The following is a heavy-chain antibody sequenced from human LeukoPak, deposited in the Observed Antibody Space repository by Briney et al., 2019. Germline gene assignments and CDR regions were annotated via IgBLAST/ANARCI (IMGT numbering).Heavy chain of an antibody. V-gene: IGHV4-4*07. Sequence: SETLSLTCTVSGGSISSYYWSWIRQPAGKGLEWIGRIYTSGSTNYNPSLKSRVTMSVDTSKNQISLKLSSVTAADTAVYYGARDLLSALGYCSSTSCFWGFDPWGQGTLVTVSS. D-gene: IGHD2-2*01. J-gene: IGHJ5*01. CDR1: GGSISSYY. CDR2: IYTSGST. CDR3: ARDLLSALGYCSSTSCFWGFDP.